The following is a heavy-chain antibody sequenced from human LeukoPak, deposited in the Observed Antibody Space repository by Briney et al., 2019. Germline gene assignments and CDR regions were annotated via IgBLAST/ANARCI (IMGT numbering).Heavy chain of an antibody. CDR3: ARGRRIAVAGTGGYWYFDL. D-gene: IGHD6-19*01. V-gene: IGHV1-46*01. CDR1: GYTFTSYY. CDR2: INPSGGST. J-gene: IGHJ2*01. Sequence: ASVKVSCKASGYTFTSYYMHWVRQAPGQGLEWMGIINPSGGSTSYAQKFQGRVTMTRDTSTSTVYMELSSLRSEDTAVYYCARGRRIAVAGTGGYWYFDLWGRGTLVTVSS.